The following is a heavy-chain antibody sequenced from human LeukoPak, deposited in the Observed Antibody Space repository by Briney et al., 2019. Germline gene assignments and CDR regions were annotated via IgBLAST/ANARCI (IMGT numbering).Heavy chain of an antibody. CDR1: GFTFSSFA. CDR2: FSGSGGNT. J-gene: IGHJ4*02. D-gene: IGHD3-3*01. Sequence: GGSLRLSCAASGFTFSSFAMSWVRQAPGKGLEWVSSFSGSGGNTYYADSVKGRFTISRDNSKNTLYLQMNSLRAEDTAVYYCAKDYQTYDFWSGYYFDYWGQGTLVTVSS. V-gene: IGHV3-23*01. CDR3: AKDYQTYDFWSGYYFDY.